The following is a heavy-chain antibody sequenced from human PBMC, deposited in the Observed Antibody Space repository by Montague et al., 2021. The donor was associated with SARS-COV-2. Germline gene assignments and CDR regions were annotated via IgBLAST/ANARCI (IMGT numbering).Heavy chain of an antibody. CDR2: INHSGTT. J-gene: IGHJ6*03. Sequence: SETLSLTCAVFDGSFSNFYWSWIRQPPGKGLEWIGEINHSGTTYXNPSLKSRVTISVDTSRNQFSLKLNSVTAADPAVYYCASGDDNGSGYLDVWGKGTTVTVSS. V-gene: IGHV4-34*01. CDR1: DGSFSNFY. D-gene: IGHD1-26*01. CDR3: ASGDDNGSGYLDV.